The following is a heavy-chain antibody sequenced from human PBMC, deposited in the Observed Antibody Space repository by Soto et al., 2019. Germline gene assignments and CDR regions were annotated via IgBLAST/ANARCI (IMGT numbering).Heavy chain of an antibody. V-gene: IGHV1-3*01. CDR1: GYTFTSYA. Sequence: ASVKVSGKASGYTFTSYAMHWVRQAPGQRLEWMGWINAGNGNTKYSQKFQGRVTITRDTSASTAYMELSSLRSEDTAVYYCARASIAAAPGYYYGMDVWGQGTTVTVSS. CDR3: ARASIAAAPGYYYGMDV. D-gene: IGHD6-13*01. CDR2: INAGNGNT. J-gene: IGHJ6*02.